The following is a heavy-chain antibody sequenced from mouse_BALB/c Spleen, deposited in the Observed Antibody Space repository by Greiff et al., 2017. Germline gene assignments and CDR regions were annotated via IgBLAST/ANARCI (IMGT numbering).Heavy chain of an antibody. J-gene: IGHJ3*01. Sequence: QVQLQQSGAELVRPGTSVKVSCKASGYAFTNYLIEWVKQRPGQGLEWIGVINPGSGGTNYNEKFKGKATLTADKSSSTAYMQLSSLTSDDSAVYFCARDYYGSSRFAYWGQGTLVTVSA. CDR3: ARDYYGSSRFAY. CDR1: GYAFTNYL. CDR2: INPGSGGT. V-gene: IGHV1-54*01. D-gene: IGHD1-1*01.